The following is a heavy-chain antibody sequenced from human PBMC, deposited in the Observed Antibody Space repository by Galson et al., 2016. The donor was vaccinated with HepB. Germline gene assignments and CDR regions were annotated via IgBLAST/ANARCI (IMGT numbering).Heavy chain of an antibody. CDR2: VSGHAGSK. CDR1: GFAFNTYA. CDR3: ARLFGGYIDY. Sequence: SLRLSCATSGFAFNTYAMNWVRQAPGKGLEWVAGVSGHAGSKYYADSVKGRFAISRDNSKKTVYLQMSSLRAEDTAVYYCARLFGGYIDYWGRGTLVTVSS. J-gene: IGHJ2*01. V-gene: IGHV3-23*01. D-gene: IGHD5-12*01.